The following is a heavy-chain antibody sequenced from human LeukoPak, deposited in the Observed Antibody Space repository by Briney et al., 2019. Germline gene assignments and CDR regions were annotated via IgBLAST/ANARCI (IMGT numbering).Heavy chain of an antibody. J-gene: IGHJ4*02. V-gene: IGHV3-23*01. D-gene: IGHD3-3*01. CDR1: GFTFSSSA. CDR2: ISGSGGST. Sequence: GGSLRLSCTASGFTFSSSAMSWVRQAPGKGLEWVSAISGSGGSTYYADSVKGRFTISRDNSKNTLYLQMNSLRAEDTAVYYCAKKSGYYTGFDYWGQGTLVTVSS. CDR3: AKKSGYYTGFDY.